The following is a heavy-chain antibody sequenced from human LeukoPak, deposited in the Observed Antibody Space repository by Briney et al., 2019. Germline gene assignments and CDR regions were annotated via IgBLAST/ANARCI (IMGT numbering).Heavy chain of an antibody. CDR2: ISSVSSYI. Sequence: PGGSLRLSCVASGFTFSFYSMNSVRQPPGKGLEWVSSISSVSSYIYSADSVKGRFTISRDNAKNSLYLQMNSLRAEDTAVYYCAKGSNDFDYWGQGTLVTVSS. D-gene: IGHD4-11*01. V-gene: IGHV3-21*01. J-gene: IGHJ4*02. CDR3: AKGSNDFDY. CDR1: GFTFSFYS.